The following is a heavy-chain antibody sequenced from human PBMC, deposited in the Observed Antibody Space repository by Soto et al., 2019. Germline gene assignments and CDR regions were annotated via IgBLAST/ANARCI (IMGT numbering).Heavy chain of an antibody. Sequence: QVQLVQSGAEVKKPGASVKVSCKASAYTLANYGITWVRQAPGQGLEWMGWISPYNGNTNYPQKLQGRVTMTTDTSTSTAYMELRSLTSDDTAVYYCASFDYGDSSWQGHFDDWCQGTRVTVSS. D-gene: IGHD4-17*01. CDR2: ISPYNGNT. CDR3: ASFDYGDSSWQGHFDD. V-gene: IGHV1-18*01. CDR1: AYTLANYG. J-gene: IGHJ4*02.